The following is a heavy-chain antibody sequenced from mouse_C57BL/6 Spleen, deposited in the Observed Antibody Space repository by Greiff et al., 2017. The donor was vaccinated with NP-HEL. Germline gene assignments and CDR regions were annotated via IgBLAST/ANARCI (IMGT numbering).Heavy chain of an antibody. D-gene: IGHD3-2*02. CDR1: GYTFTSYW. Sequence: QVQLQQSGAELVKPGASVKMSCKASGYTFTSYWITWVKQRPGQGLEWIGDIYPGSGSTNYNEKFKSKATLTVDTSSSTAYMQLSSLTSEDSAVYYCARSDSSGPWGDYWGQGTSVTVSS. CDR3: ARSDSSGPWGDY. CDR2: IYPGSGST. J-gene: IGHJ4*01. V-gene: IGHV1-55*01.